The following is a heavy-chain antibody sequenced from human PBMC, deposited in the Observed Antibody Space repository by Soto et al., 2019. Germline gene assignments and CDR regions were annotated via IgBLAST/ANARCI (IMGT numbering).Heavy chain of an antibody. CDR3: TRQLGYCTGTSCYAAGYYYGMDV. D-gene: IGHD2-2*01. V-gene: IGHV3-73*02. J-gene: IGHJ6*02. Sequence: EVQLVESGGGLVQPGGSLKLSCAASGFTFSDSAMHWVRQASGKGLEWVGRIRSKANNYATAYAASVRGRFTISRDDSETTAYLQINSLKTEDTAVYYCTRQLGYCTGTSCYAAGYYYGMDVWGQGTTVTVSS. CDR2: IRSKANNYAT. CDR1: GFTFSDSA.